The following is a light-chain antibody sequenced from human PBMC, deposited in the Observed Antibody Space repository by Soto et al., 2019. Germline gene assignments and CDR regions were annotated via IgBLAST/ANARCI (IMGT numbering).Light chain of an antibody. J-gene: IGKJ1*01. CDR1: QSISSW. Sequence: DIQMTQSPSTLSASVGDRVTITCRASQSISSWLAWYQQKPGKAPKLLIYSASNLDSGVPSRFSGSASGAEFTINISRLQTDDVETYYCQQFSSYSRKFCQGTKVDIK. V-gene: IGKV1-5*01. CDR3: QQFSSYSRK. CDR2: SAS.